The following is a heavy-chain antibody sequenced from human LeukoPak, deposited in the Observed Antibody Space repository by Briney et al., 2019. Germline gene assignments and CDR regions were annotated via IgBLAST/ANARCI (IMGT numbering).Heavy chain of an antibody. V-gene: IGHV5-10-1*01. J-gene: IGHJ4*02. CDR2: IDPSDSYT. CDR3: ARGTSGWQDFFDH. Sequence: GESLKISCKGSGYSFTTYWISWVRQMPGKGLEWMGRIDPSDSYTNYSPSFQGHVTISADQSISTAYLQWSSLKASDTAMYCSARGTSGWQDFFDHWGQGTLVTVSS. CDR1: GYSFTTYW. D-gene: IGHD6-19*01.